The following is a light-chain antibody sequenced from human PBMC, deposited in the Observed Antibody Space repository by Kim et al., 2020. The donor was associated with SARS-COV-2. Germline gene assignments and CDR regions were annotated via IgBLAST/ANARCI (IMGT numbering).Light chain of an antibody. V-gene: IGLV2-14*03. Sequence: SITLSCTETSSDVGGYDYVSWYQQHPGKAPKLMIYDVSNRPSGVSNRFSGSKSGNTASLTISGLQAEDEADYYCSSYTSSSTLYVFGTGTKVTVL. CDR1: SSDVGGYDY. J-gene: IGLJ1*01. CDR3: SSYTSSSTLYV. CDR2: DVS.